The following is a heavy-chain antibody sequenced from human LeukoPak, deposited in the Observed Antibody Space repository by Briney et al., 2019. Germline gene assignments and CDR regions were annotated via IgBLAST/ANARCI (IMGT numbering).Heavy chain of an antibody. CDR1: GGSISSYY. D-gene: IGHD5-12*01. J-gene: IGHJ4*02. CDR3: ARGGRGYSGYDYFDY. Sequence: SETLSLTCTVSGGSISSYYWSWIRQPPGKGLEWIGYIYYSGSTNYNPSLKSRVTMSVDTSKNQFSLKLSSVTAADTAVYYCARGGRGYSGYDYFDYWGQGTLVTVSS. V-gene: IGHV4-59*12. CDR2: IYYSGST.